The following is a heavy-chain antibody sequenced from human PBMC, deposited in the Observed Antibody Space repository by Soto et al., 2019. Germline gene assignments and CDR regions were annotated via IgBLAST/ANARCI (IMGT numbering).Heavy chain of an antibody. V-gene: IGHV1-18*01. CDR3: ARDGSGYYYYYSGMDV. Sequence: QVQLVQSGAEVKKPGASVKVSCKASGYTFSSFGISWVRQAPGQGLEWMGWISAYNGNTNYAQKLQGRVTMTTDTSTGRGYMGVRSLTSDDTAVDYCARDGSGYYYYYSGMDVWGQGTTVTVSS. J-gene: IGHJ6*02. D-gene: IGHD3-22*01. CDR1: GYTFSSFG. CDR2: ISAYNGNT.